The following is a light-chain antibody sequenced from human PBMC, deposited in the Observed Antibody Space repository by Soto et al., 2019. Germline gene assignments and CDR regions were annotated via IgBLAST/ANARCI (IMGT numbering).Light chain of an antibody. CDR2: KAS. CDR1: QSISSW. V-gene: IGKV1-5*03. J-gene: IGKJ1*01. CDR3: QQYNSEAT. Sequence: DIQMTQSPSTLSASVGDRVPITCRASQSISSWLAWYQQKPGKAPKLLIYKASSLESGVPSRFSGSGSGTEFTLTISSLQPDDFATYYCQQYNSEATFGQGTKV.